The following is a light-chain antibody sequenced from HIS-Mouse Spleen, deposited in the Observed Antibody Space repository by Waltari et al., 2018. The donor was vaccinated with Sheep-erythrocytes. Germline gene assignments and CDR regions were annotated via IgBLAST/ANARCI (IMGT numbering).Light chain of an antibody. CDR1: QSLLHSTGYNY. Sequence: DIVMTQSPLSLPVTPGEPASISCRSSQSLLHSTGYNYLDWYLQKPGQSPQLLIYLGSNRASGVPDRFSGSGSGTDFTLKISRVEAEDFATYYCQQANSFPITFGQGTRLEIK. J-gene: IGKJ5*01. CDR3: QQANSFPIT. CDR2: LGS. V-gene: IGKV2-28*01.